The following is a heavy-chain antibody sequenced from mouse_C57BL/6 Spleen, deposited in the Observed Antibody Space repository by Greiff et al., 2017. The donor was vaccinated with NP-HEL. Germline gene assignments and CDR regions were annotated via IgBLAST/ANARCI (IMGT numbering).Heavy chain of an antibody. V-gene: IGHV1-9*01. J-gene: IGHJ3*01. Sequence: VQLQQSGAELMKPGASVKLSCKATGYTFTGYWIEWVKQRPGHGLEWIGEILPGSGSTNYNEKLKGKATFTADTSSNTAYMQLSSLTTEDSAIYYCARRGYDGYFTAWFAYWGQGTLVTVSA. CDR3: ARRGYDGYFTAWFAY. CDR1: GYTFTGYW. CDR2: ILPGSGST. D-gene: IGHD2-3*01.